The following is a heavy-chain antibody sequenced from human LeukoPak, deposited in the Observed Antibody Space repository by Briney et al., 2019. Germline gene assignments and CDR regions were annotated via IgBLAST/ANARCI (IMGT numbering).Heavy chain of an antibody. D-gene: IGHD3-22*01. CDR2: INHSGST. CDR3: ARGGGGYYYDSSGYYHQNWFDP. CDR1: GGSFSGYY. J-gene: IGHJ5*02. V-gene: IGHV4-34*01. Sequence: SETLSLTCAVYGGSFSGYYWSWIRQPPGKGLEWIGEINHSGSTNYNPSLKSRVTISVDTSKNQFSLKLSSVTAADTAVYYCARGGGGYYYDSSGYYHQNWFDPWGQGTLVTVSS.